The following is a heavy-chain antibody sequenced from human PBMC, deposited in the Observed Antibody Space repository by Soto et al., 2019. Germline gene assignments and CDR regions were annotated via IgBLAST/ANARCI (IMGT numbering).Heavy chain of an antibody. CDR3: VRARSTDSRPDY. Sequence: GGSLRLSCAASGFTFSNYWMTWVRQAPGKGLEWVANIIKDGSEKSYVDSMKGRFTVSRDNARNSLFLQLDSLRAEDTAVYFCVRARSTDSRPDYWGQGTLVTVS. J-gene: IGHJ4*02. CDR1: GFTFSNYW. CDR2: IIKDGSEK. D-gene: IGHD3-22*01. V-gene: IGHV3-7*01.